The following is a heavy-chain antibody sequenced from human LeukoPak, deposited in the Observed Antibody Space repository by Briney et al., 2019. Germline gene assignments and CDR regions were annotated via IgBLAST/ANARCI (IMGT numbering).Heavy chain of an antibody. V-gene: IGHV3-23*01. CDR1: GFTFNSYA. Sequence: GGSLRLSCAASGFTFNSYAMSWVRQAPGKGLEWVSGISGSGGTTYSADSVKGRFTISTDNSKNTLYVQMNSLRAEDTAVYYCAKWSRTAVAGPLGYFDYWGQGTLVIVSS. J-gene: IGHJ4*02. CDR2: ISGSGGTT. D-gene: IGHD6-19*01. CDR3: AKWSRTAVAGPLGYFDY.